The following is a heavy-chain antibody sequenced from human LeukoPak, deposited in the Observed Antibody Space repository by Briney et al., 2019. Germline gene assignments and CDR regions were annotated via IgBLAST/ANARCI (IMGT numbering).Heavy chain of an antibody. CDR1: GGTFSSYA. J-gene: IGHJ4*02. D-gene: IGHD1-26*01. V-gene: IGHV1-69*04. CDR3: ARGKSGQNFDY. Sequence: GASVKVSCKASGGTFSSYAISWVRQAPGQGLEWMGRIIPILGVANYAQKFQGRVTITADKSTSTAYMELSSLRSEDTGVYYCARGKSGQNFDYWGQGTLVTVSS. CDR2: IIPILGVA.